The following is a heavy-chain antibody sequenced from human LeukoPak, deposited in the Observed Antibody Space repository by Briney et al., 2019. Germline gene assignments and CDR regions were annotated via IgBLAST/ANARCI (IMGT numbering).Heavy chain of an antibody. J-gene: IGHJ4*02. Sequence: SETLSLTCAVYGGSFSGYYWSWIRQPPGKGLEWIGEINHSGSTNYNPSLKSRVTISVDTSKNQFSLKLSSVTAADTAVYYCARAKGVRGVTFDYWGQGTLVTVSS. V-gene: IGHV4-34*01. CDR1: GGSFSGYY. D-gene: IGHD3-10*01. CDR2: INHSGST. CDR3: ARAKGVRGVTFDY.